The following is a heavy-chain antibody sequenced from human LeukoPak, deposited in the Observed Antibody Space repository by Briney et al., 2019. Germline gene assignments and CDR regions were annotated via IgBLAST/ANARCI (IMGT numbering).Heavy chain of an antibody. D-gene: IGHD3-16*01. V-gene: IGHV3-21*01. CDR2: ISSSSSYI. Sequence: PGGSLRLSCAASGFTFSTYSMNWVRQAPGKGLEWVSSISSSSSYIYYADSVKGRFTSSRDNAKNSLYLQMNSLRAEDTAVYYCARPITFGGVYGMDVWGQGTTVTVSS. J-gene: IGHJ6*02. CDR1: GFTFSTYS. CDR3: ARPITFGGVYGMDV.